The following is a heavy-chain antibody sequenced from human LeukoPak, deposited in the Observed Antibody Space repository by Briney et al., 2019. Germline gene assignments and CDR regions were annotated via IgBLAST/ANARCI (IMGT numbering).Heavy chain of an antibody. V-gene: IGHV3-7*01. CDR2: INQDGRVI. CDR3: ARGSTQYSSGWYGLDY. CDR1: GFSFSSYW. D-gene: IGHD6-19*01. Sequence: GGSLRLSCAASGFSFSSYWMSWVRQAPGKGLEWVGNINQDGRVIFYVDSVKGRFTISRDNAKNTLYLQMNSLRAEDTAVYYCARGSTQYSSGWYGLDYWGQGTLVTVSS. J-gene: IGHJ4*02.